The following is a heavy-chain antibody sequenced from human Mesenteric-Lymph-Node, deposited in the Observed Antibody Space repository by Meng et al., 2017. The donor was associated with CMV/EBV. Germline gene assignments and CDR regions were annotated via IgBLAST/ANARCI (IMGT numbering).Heavy chain of an antibody. V-gene: IGHV3-23*01. CDR1: EFTFSTYA. J-gene: IGHJ4*02. CDR2: ISGNGETT. CDR3: AKADFVVIPAAYFDF. Sequence: GESLKISCTASEFTFSTYAMSWVRQAPRKGLEWVSSISGNGETTYYADSVKGRFTISRDNSRNTLYVQMNSLRAEDTAIYYCAKADFVVIPAAYFDFWGQGALVTVSS. D-gene: IGHD2-2*01.